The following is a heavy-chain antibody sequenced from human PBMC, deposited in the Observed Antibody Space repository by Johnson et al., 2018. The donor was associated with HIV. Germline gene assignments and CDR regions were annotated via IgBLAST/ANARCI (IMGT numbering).Heavy chain of an antibody. V-gene: IGHV3-7*03. J-gene: IGHJ3*02. D-gene: IGHD5-18*01. CDR1: GFTFSDYY. Sequence: VQLVESGGGLVKPGGSLRLSCAASGFTFSDYYMSWIRQAPGKGLEWVANIKQDGSEKYYVDSVKGRFTISRDNAKNSLYLQMNSLRAEDTAVYYCARAGYSYGLGAFDIWGQGTMVTVSS. CDR3: ARAGYSYGLGAFDI. CDR2: IKQDGSEK.